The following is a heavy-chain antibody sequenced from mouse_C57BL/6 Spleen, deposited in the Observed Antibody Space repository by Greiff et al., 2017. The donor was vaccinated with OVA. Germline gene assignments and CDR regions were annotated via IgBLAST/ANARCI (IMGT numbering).Heavy chain of an antibody. CDR1: GFTFSNYW. Sequence: EVKVEESGGGLVQPGGSMKLSCVASGFTFSNYWMNWVRQSPEKGLEWVAQIRLKSDNYATNYAESVKGRFTISRDDSKSSVYLQMNNLRAEDTGIYYCTAYYSNYGDYAMDYWGQGTSVTVSS. CDR3: TAYYSNYGDYAMDY. J-gene: IGHJ4*01. CDR2: IRLKSDNYAT. V-gene: IGHV6-3*01. D-gene: IGHD2-5*01.